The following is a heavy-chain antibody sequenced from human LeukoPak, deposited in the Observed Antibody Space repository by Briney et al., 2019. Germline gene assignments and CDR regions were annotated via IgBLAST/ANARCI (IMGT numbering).Heavy chain of an antibody. CDR3: ASLRYFDWDHGDY. J-gene: IGHJ4*02. CDR2: IKEDGSEK. D-gene: IGHD3-9*01. Sequence: PGGSLRLSCAASGFTFSSYWMSWVRQAPGKGLEWVANIKEDGSEKYYVDSVKGRFTISRDNAENSLYLQMNSLRAEDTAVYYCASLRYFDWDHGDYWGQGTLVTVSS. CDR1: GFTFSSYW. V-gene: IGHV3-7*01.